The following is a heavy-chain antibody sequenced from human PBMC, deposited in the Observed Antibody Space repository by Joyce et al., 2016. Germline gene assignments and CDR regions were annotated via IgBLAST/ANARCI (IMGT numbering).Heavy chain of an antibody. CDR3: AHRPNSGYDPSAFDF. Sequence: QITLKESGPTLVKPTQTLTLTCAFSGFSLSTRGVGVGWIRQPPGKALEWLALIYWDDDKRYSPSLKSRLTITKDTSRNQVVLTMTNMDPVDTATYYCAHRPNSGYDPSAFDFWGQGTLGTVSS. D-gene: IGHD5-12*01. CDR2: IYWDDDK. CDR1: GFSLSTRGVG. V-gene: IGHV2-5*02. J-gene: IGHJ4*02.